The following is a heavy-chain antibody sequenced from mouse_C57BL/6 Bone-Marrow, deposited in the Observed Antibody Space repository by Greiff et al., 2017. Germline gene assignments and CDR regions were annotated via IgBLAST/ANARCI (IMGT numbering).Heavy chain of an antibody. D-gene: IGHD2-3*01. CDR1: GYAFTNYL. Sequence: VQLQQSGAELVRPGTSVKVSCKASGYAFTNYLIEWVKQRPGQGLEWIGVINPGSGGTNYNEKFKGKATLTADKSSSTAYMQLSSLTSEDSAVYFCARRWLLQGYFDYWGQGTTLTVSS. CDR2: INPGSGGT. CDR3: ARRWLLQGYFDY. J-gene: IGHJ2*01. V-gene: IGHV1-54*01.